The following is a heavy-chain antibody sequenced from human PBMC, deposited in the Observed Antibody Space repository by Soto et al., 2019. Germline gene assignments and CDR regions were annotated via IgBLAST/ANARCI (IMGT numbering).Heavy chain of an antibody. CDR2: IYYSGST. J-gene: IGHJ4*02. D-gene: IGHD3-10*01. CDR3: ARHLWFGELFDY. Sequence: QVQLQESGPGLVKPSETLSLTCTVSGGSISSYYWSWIRQPPGKGLEWIGYIYYSGSTNYNPSLKSRVTISVDTSKNQFSLQLSSVTAADTAVYYCARHLWFGELFDYWGQGTLVTVSS. V-gene: IGHV4-59*08. CDR1: GGSISSYY.